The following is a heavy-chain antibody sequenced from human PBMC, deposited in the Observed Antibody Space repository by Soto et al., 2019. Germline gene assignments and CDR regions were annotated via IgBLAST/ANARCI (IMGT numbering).Heavy chain of an antibody. CDR3: AAPNRYNWNLAHYYYGMDV. J-gene: IGHJ6*02. D-gene: IGHD1-20*01. CDR2: IVVGSGNT. CDR1: GFTFTSSA. Sequence: SVKVSCKASGFTFTSSAVQWVRQARGQRLEWIGWIVVGSGNTNYAQKFQERVTITRDMSTSTAYMELSSLRSEDTAVYYCAAPNRYNWNLAHYYYGMDVWGQGTTVTVSS. V-gene: IGHV1-58*01.